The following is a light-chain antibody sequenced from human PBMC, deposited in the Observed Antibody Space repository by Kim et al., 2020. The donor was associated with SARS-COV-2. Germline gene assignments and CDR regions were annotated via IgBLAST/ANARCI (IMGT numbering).Light chain of an antibody. CDR3: QSYNRAPWT. CDR1: QDISNN. CDR2: AAS. J-gene: IGKJ1*01. Sequence: GDRVSITCRASQDISNNLAWFQHKPGKAPKLLIYAASALHSEVPSRFSGSGSGTDFTLTISNLQPEDVATFYCQSYNRAPWTFGQGTKVDIK. V-gene: IGKV1-27*01.